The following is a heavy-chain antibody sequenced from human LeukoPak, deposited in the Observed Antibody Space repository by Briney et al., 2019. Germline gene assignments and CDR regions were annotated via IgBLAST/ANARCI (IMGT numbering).Heavy chain of an antibody. CDR1: GFTFSSYL. CDR3: AREASSQQPLDY. Sequence: GGSLRLSCAASGFTFSSYLMSWVRQAPGKGLEWVANIKQDGSEKYYVDSVKGRFTISRDNAKNSLYLQMNSLRAEDTAVYYCAREASSQQPLDYWGQGTLVTVSS. D-gene: IGHD6-13*01. V-gene: IGHV3-7*01. CDR2: IKQDGSEK. J-gene: IGHJ4*02.